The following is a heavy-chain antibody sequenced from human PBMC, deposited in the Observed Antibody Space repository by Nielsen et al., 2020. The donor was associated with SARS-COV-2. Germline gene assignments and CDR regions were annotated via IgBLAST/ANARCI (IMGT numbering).Heavy chain of an antibody. V-gene: IGHV5-10-1*01. Sequence: GESLKISCKASGYSFTNDLINWVRQMPGKGLEWMGKIDPIDSETYYSPSFRGHVVISVDKSINTAYLQWGSLKASDSGLYYCVRGMDFWGPGTKVNVSS. CDR3: VRGMDF. J-gene: IGHJ6*02. CDR2: IDPIDSET. CDR1: GYSFTNDL.